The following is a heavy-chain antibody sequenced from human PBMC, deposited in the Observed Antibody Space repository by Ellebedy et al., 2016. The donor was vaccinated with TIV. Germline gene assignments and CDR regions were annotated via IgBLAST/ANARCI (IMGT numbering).Heavy chain of an antibody. CDR2: ITGSSSYM. V-gene: IGHV3-21*01. Sequence: GESLKISCAASGFTFSNYSMNWVRQAPGKGLEWVSSITGSSSYMFYADSVKGRFTISRDKAKNSLYLQMNSLRAEATAVYYCSRGIAAVMYWGQGTLVTVSS. D-gene: IGHD6-13*01. J-gene: IGHJ4*02. CDR3: SRGIAAVMY. CDR1: GFTFSNYS.